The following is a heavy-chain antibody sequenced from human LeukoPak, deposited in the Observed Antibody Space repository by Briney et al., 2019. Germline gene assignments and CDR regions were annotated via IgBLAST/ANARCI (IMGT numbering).Heavy chain of an antibody. J-gene: IGHJ4*02. CDR1: GFTFSSNA. CDR3: AKGDYYGSGSYFFDS. Sequence: PGGSLRLSCAASGFTFSSNAMSWVRQAPGKGLDWVSAISGSGGSTYHAESVKGRFTISRDNSKNTLYLQMNSLRAEDTPVYYCAKGDYYGSGSYFFDSWGQGALVTVSS. V-gene: IGHV3-23*01. D-gene: IGHD3-10*01. CDR2: ISGSGGST.